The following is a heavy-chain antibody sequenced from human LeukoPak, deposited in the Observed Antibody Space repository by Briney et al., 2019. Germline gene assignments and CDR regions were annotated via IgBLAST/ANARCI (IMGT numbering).Heavy chain of an antibody. Sequence: PSETLSLTCAVYGGSFSGYYWSWIRQPPGKGLEWIGEINHSGSTNYNPSLKSRVTISVDTSKNKFSLKLSSVTAADSAVYYCARDGDYWGRVARWGYWGEGTLVTVSS. CDR2: INHSGST. CDR1: GGSFSGYY. J-gene: IGHJ4*02. V-gene: IGHV4-34*01. D-gene: IGHD4-17*01. CDR3: ARDGDYWGRVARWGY.